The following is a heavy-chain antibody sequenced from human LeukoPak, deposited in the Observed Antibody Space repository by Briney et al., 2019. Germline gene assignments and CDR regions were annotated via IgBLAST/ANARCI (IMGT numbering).Heavy chain of an antibody. CDR2: INHSGST. V-gene: IGHV4-39*07. J-gene: IGHJ4*02. D-gene: IGHD2/OR15-2a*01. Sequence: SETLSLTCTVSGGSVSSGSYYWSWIRQPPGKGLEWIGEINHSGSTNYNPSLKSRVTISVDTSKNQFSLKLSSVTAADTAVYYCARVYVGYWGQGTLVTVSS. CDR3: ARVYVGY. CDR1: GGSVSSGSYY.